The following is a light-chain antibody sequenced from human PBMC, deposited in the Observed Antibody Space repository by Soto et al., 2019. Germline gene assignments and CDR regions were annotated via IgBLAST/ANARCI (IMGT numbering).Light chain of an antibody. J-gene: IGKJ5*01. V-gene: IGKV1-8*01. Sequence: AIRMTQSPSSLSASTGDRVTITCRASQGISSYLAWYQQKPGKAPKLLIYAASTLQSGVPSRFSGSGSGTDFTLTISCLQPEDFATYYCQQFNSYPITFGQGTRLEIK. CDR3: QQFNSYPIT. CDR1: QGISSY. CDR2: AAS.